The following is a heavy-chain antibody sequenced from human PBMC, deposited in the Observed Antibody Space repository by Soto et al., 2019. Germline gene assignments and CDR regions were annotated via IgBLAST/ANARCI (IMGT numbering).Heavy chain of an antibody. CDR1: GYTFTSYY. V-gene: IGHV1-46*01. D-gene: IGHD1-26*01. CDR2: INSSGGSR. CDR3: ARDWGSGSYY. J-gene: IGHJ4*02. Sequence: ASVKVSCKASGYTFTSYYMHWGRQAPGQGLEWMGIINSSGGSRSYAQKFQVRVTMTRDTSTITVYMDLSSLISEDTAVYYCARDWGSGSYYWGQGTLVNVSS.